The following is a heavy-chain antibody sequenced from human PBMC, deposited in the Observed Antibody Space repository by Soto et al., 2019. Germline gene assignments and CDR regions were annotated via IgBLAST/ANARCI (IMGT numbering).Heavy chain of an antibody. D-gene: IGHD6-13*01. CDR3: AREAGIAAAGSGGANYYYYYGMDV. V-gene: IGHV4-31*03. CDR1: GGSISNGGYY. J-gene: IGHJ6*02. CDR2: IYYSGST. Sequence: SQTISLSYTVSGGSISNGGYYWSWIRQHPGKGLEWIGYIYYSGSTYYNPSLKSRVTISVDTSKNQFSLKLSSVTAADTAVYYCAREAGIAAAGSGGANYYYYYGMDVWGQGTTVTVSS.